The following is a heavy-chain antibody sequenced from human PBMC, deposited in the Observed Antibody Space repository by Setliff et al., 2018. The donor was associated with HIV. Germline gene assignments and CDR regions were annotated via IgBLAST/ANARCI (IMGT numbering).Heavy chain of an antibody. CDR1: GYSFTDYY. CDR3: ARGMDYYDTSGYYQYYFDY. Sequence: RASVKVSCKASGYSFTDYYIHWVRQAPGQGLEWMGWINPKSDGTNYAQKFQGWITMTRDTSISTAYMELSRLRSDETAVYYCARGMDYYDTSGYYQYYFDYWGQGTLVTVSS. J-gene: IGHJ4*02. D-gene: IGHD3-22*01. CDR2: INPKSDGT. V-gene: IGHV1-2*04.